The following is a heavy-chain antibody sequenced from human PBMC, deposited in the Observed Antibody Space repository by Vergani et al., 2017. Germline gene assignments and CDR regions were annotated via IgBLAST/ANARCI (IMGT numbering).Heavy chain of an antibody. Sequence: VQLVESGGGLVQPGGSLRLPCAASGFTFSSYAMSWVRQAPGKGLEWVSSISGSGGSTYYADSVKGRFTISRDTSKNTLYLQMNSLRAEDTALYYCAKIPASGGSDFWGQGTLVTVSS. CDR2: ISGSGGST. CDR1: GFTFSSYA. CDR3: AKIPASGGSDF. V-gene: IGHV3-23*04. J-gene: IGHJ4*02. D-gene: IGHD3-16*01.